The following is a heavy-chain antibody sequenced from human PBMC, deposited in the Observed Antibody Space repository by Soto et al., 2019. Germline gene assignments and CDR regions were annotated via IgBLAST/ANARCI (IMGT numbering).Heavy chain of an antibody. CDR3: AREVQVHTPAFVY. CDR1: GGTFNTYA. Sequence: QVQLVQSGAEMKKPGSSVKVSCQSSGGTFNTYAMNWVRQAPGQGPEWMGDISPMFGAANYAPKFQGRVTTTADESTSTSYMQLDTLTSEDTALYFCAREVQVHTPAFVYWGQGTLVTVSS. D-gene: IGHD3-10*01. CDR2: ISPMFGAA. V-gene: IGHV1-69*19. J-gene: IGHJ4*02.